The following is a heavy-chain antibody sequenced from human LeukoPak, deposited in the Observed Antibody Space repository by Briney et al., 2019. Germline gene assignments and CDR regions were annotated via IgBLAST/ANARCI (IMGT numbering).Heavy chain of an antibody. CDR1: GFTFSDYY. CDR3: ARSIHNYFDY. CDR2: ISSSGSTI. J-gene: IGHJ4*02. V-gene: IGHV3-11*01. Sequence: PGGSLRLSCAASGFTFSDYYMSWLRQAPGKGLEWVSYISSSGSTIYYADSVKGRFTISRDNAKNSLHLQMTSLRAEDTAVYYCARSIHNYFDYCGPGTLVTVSS.